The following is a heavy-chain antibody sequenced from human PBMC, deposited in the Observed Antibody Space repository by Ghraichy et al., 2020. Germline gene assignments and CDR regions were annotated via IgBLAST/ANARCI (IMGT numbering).Heavy chain of an antibody. V-gene: IGHV1-3*01. J-gene: IGHJ4*02. CDR1: GYTFTSYA. CDR3: ARDGWYSGSYHLDY. CDR2: INAGNGNT. D-gene: IGHD1-26*01. Sequence: ASVKVSCKASGYTFTSYAMHWVRQAPGQRLEWMGWINAGNGNTKYSQKFQGSVTITRDTSASTAYMELSSLRSEDTAVYYCARDGWYSGSYHLDYWGQGTLVTVSS.